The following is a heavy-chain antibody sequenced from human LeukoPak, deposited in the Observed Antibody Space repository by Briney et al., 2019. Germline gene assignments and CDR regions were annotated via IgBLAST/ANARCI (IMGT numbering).Heavy chain of an antibody. CDR1: GYSLTSYA. J-gene: IGHJ6*03. Sequence: GASVKVSRKASGYSLTSYALNWVRQAPGQGFEWMGWINTNTGNPTYAQGFTGRFVFSLDTSVSTAHLQISSLKAEDTAVYFCARGRGASSGSGSHGTTSSYYMDVWGKGTTVTVSS. CDR3: ARGRGASSGSGSHGTTSSYYMDV. CDR2: INTNTGNP. V-gene: IGHV7-4-1*02. D-gene: IGHD3-10*01.